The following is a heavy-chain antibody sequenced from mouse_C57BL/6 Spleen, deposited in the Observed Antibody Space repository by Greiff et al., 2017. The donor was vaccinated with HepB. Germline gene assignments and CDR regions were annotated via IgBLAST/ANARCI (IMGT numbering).Heavy chain of an antibody. CDR2: IYPGDGDT. CDR1: GYAFSSSW. Sequence: QVQLQQSGPELVKPGASVKISCKASGYAFSSSWMNWVKQRPGKGLEWIGRIYPGDGDTNYNGKFKGKATLTADKSSSTAYMQLSSLTSEDSAVYFCARSPYYGSSDYWGQGTLVTVSA. V-gene: IGHV1-82*01. D-gene: IGHD1-1*01. CDR3: ARSPYYGSSDY. J-gene: IGHJ3*01.